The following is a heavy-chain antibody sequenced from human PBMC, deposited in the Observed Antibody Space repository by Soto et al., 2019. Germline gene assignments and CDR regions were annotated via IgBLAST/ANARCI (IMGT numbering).Heavy chain of an antibody. CDR1: GGAISTYY. CDR3: ARGQRFSDWFDP. J-gene: IGHJ5*02. D-gene: IGHD3-3*01. V-gene: IGHV4-4*07. Sequence: SETLSLTCTVSGGAISTYYWTWIRQPAGKGLEWIGRIYSSGSTKYNPSLQSRATMSLDTSNNQFSLRLTSVTAADTAVYYCARGQRFSDWFDPWGQGTLVTVSS. CDR2: IYSSGST.